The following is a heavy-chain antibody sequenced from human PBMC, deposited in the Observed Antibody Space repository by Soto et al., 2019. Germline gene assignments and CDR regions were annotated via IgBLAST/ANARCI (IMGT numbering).Heavy chain of an antibody. CDR3: AREESWNRNWFDP. D-gene: IGHD1-1*01. Sequence: ASVKVSCKASGYTFTSYGISWVRQAPGQGLEWMGWISAYNGNTNYAQKLQGRVTMTRDTSISTAYMELSRLRSDDTAVYYCAREESWNRNWFDPWGQGTLVTVSS. CDR1: GYTFTSYG. V-gene: IGHV1-18*01. CDR2: ISAYNGNT. J-gene: IGHJ5*02.